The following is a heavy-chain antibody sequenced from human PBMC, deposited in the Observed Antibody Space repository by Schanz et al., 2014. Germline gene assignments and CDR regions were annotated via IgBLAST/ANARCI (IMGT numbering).Heavy chain of an antibody. Sequence: QVQLVESGGGVVQPGRSLRLSCAASGFSFSTYAMHWVRQAPGKGLEWVAVISYGGSVKYYTDSVKGHFTISRDDSKNTLYLQMNSLRAEDTAIYYCARDGRKYSSGTLDYFDNWGQGTLVTVSS. CDR2: ISYGGSVK. D-gene: IGHD6-25*01. V-gene: IGHV3-30*04. CDR3: ARDGRKYSSGTLDYFDN. J-gene: IGHJ4*02. CDR1: GFSFSTYA.